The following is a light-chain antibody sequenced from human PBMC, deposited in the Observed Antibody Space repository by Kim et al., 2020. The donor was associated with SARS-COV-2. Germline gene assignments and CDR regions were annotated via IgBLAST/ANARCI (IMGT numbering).Light chain of an antibody. CDR3: QKYSSSIT. CDR2: GAS. J-gene: IGKJ3*01. CDR1: QSVSSSY. V-gene: IGKV3-20*01. Sequence: EIVLTQSPGTLSLSPGERATLSCRASQSVSSSYLAWYQQKPGQAPRLLIYGASSRATGIPDRFSGSGSGTDFTLTISRLEPEDFAVYYCQKYSSSITFGPGTKVDIK.